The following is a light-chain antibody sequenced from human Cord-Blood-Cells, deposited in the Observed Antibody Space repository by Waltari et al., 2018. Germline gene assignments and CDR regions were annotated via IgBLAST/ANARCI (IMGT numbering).Light chain of an antibody. V-gene: IGKV1-33*01. CDR2: DAS. Sequence: DIQMTQSPSSLSASVGDRVTITCQASQDISNYVNWYQQKPGKAPKLLTYDASNLETGVPSRFSGSGSGTDFTFTISSLQPEDIATYYCQQYDNLPYTFGQRTKLEIK. J-gene: IGKJ2*01. CDR3: QQYDNLPYT. CDR1: QDISNY.